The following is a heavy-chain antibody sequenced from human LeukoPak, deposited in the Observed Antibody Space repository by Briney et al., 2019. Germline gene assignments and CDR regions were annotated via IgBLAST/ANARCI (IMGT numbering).Heavy chain of an antibody. Sequence: GGSLRLSCAASGFTVSSNYMTWVRQAPGKGLEWVSLIYSGDNTYYADSVKGRFTISRDNSNNTLYFQMNSLRAEDMAVYYCAGRRRDGYFDYWGQGTLVTVSS. CDR1: GFTVSSNY. J-gene: IGHJ4*02. V-gene: IGHV3-53*01. D-gene: IGHD5-24*01. CDR2: IYSGDNT. CDR3: AGRRRDGYFDY.